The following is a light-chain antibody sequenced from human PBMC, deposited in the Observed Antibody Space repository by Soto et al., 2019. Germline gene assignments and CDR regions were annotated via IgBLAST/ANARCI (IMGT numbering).Light chain of an antibody. CDR1: QSVLYSSNNKNY. CDR2: WAS. J-gene: IGKJ2*01. CDR3: QQYYTTPDT. Sequence: DIVMTQSPDSLAVSLGERATINCKSSQSVLYSSNNKNYLTWYQQKPGQSPKLLLYWASTRESGVPDRFSGSGSGTDFTLTISGLQAEDVALYFCQQYYTTPDTFGQGTKVDIK. V-gene: IGKV4-1*01.